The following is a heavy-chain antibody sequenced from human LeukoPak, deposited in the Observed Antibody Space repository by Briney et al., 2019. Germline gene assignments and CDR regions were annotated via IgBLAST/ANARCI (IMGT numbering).Heavy chain of an antibody. CDR3: ARGFSSSWYQFFDY. V-gene: IGHV4-34*01. CDR1: SGSFSGYY. Sequence: SETLSLTCAVYSGSFSGYYWSWIRQPPGKGLEWIGEINHSGSTNYNPSLKSRVTISVDTSKNQFSLKLSSVTAADTAVYYCARGFSSSWYQFFDYWGQGTLVTVSS. J-gene: IGHJ4*02. D-gene: IGHD6-13*01. CDR2: INHSGST.